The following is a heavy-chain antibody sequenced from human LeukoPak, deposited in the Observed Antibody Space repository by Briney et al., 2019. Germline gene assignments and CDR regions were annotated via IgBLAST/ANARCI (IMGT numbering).Heavy chain of an antibody. CDR3: ARTDYYFWSGDDNWFDP. Sequence: SETLSLTCTVSGGSISSSSYYWGWIRQPPGKGLEWIGSIYYSGSTYYNPSLKSRVTISVDTSKNQFSLKLSSVTAADTAVYYCARTDYYFWSGDDNWFDPWGQGTLVTVSS. CDR1: GGSISSSSYY. V-gene: IGHV4-39*07. J-gene: IGHJ5*02. D-gene: IGHD3-3*01. CDR2: IYYSGST.